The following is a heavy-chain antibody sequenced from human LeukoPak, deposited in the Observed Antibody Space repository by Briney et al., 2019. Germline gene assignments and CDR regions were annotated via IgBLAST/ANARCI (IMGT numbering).Heavy chain of an antibody. CDR1: GGSINSRDYY. D-gene: IGHD2-2*02. CDR2: IYYTEST. V-gene: IGHV4-39*01. Sequence: PSETLSLTCAVSGGSINSRDYYWGWIRQPPGKGLEWVGSIYYTESTFHNPSLKSRVIISVDTSKNLFSLKLTSVTAADSAIYYCARQTIAPVTGYMLFDLWGRGTLVIVSS. J-gene: IGHJ2*01. CDR3: ARQTIAPVTGYMLFDL.